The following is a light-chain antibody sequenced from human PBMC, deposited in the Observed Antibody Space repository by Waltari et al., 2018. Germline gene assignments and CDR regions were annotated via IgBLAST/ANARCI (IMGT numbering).Light chain of an antibody. CDR3: QQYGSSPWT. CDR2: GAS. J-gene: IGKJ1*01. CDR1: QSLSSSY. Sequence: EIVLTQSPGTLSLSPGERATLSCRARQSLSSSYLAWYQQKPGQAPRVLIHGASNRATGIPDRFSGSGSGTDFTLTISRLEPEDFAVYYCQQYGSSPWTFGQGTKVEIK. V-gene: IGKV3-20*01.